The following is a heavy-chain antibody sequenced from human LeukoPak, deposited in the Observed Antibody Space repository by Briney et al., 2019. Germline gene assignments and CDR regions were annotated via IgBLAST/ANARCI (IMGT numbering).Heavy chain of an antibody. Sequence: ASVKVSCKASGYSFTGYYIHWVRQAPGQGLEWMGWINPNSGGTKYAQKFQGRLTMTRDTSISTANMELSRLRSDDTAVYYCARERTTVVTFDYYYGMDVWGQGTTVTVSS. CDR3: ARERTTVVTFDYYYGMDV. J-gene: IGHJ6*02. V-gene: IGHV1-2*02. CDR2: INPNSGGT. CDR1: GYSFTGYY. D-gene: IGHD4-23*01.